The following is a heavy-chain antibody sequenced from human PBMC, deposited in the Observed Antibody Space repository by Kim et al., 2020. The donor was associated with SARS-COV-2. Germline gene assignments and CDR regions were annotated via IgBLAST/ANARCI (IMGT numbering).Heavy chain of an antibody. V-gene: IGHV1-18*01. Sequence: ASVKVSCKASGYTFTSYGISWVRQAPGQGLEWMGWISAYNGNTNYAQKLQGRVTMTTDTSTSTAYMELRSLRSDDTAVYYCARVIYCSSTSCYSGYYYYYYMDVWGKGTTVTVSS. CDR1: GYTFTSYG. D-gene: IGHD2-2*02. CDR2: ISAYNGNT. CDR3: ARVIYCSSTSCYSGYYYYYYMDV. J-gene: IGHJ6*03.